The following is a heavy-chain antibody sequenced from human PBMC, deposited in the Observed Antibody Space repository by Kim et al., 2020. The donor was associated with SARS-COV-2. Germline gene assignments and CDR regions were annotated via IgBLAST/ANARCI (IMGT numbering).Heavy chain of an antibody. CDR2: IYYGGST. CDR3: VGVGHFYYGMDV. CDR1: GGSISSISYY. J-gene: IGHJ6*02. D-gene: IGHD3-16*01. Sequence: TLSLTCSVSGGSISSISYYWSWIRQHPGKGLEWIGYIYYGGSTYYNPSLQGRVSMSVDTSKNHLSLNLSSVIAADTAIYYCVGVGHFYYGMDVWGQGTTVIVSS. V-gene: IGHV4-31*03.